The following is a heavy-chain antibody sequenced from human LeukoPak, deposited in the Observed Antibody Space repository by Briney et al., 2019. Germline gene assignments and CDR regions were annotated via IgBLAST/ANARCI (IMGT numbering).Heavy chain of an antibody. V-gene: IGHV1-69*13. CDR2: IIPIFGTA. CDR3: ARGDDSSGYYYDY. J-gene: IGHJ4*02. D-gene: IGHD3-22*01. CDR1: GYTFSRYG. Sequence: GASVKVSCKASGYTFSRYGLNWVRQAPGQGLEWMGGIIPIFGTANYAQKFQGRVTITADESTSTAYMELSSLRSEDTAVYYCARGDDSSGYYYDYWGQGTLVTVSS.